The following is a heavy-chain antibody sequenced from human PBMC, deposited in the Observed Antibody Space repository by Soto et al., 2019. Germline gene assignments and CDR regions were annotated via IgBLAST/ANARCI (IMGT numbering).Heavy chain of an antibody. CDR3: ARTKYYYGSGSYYPYNWFDP. J-gene: IGHJ5*02. Sequence: SETLSLTCAVYGGSFSGYYWSWIRQPPGKGLEWIGEINHSGSTNYNPSLKSRVTISVDTSKNQFSLKLSSVTAADTAVYYCARTKYYYGSGSYYPYNWFDPWGQGTLVTASS. CDR1: GGSFSGYY. D-gene: IGHD3-10*01. CDR2: INHSGST. V-gene: IGHV4-34*01.